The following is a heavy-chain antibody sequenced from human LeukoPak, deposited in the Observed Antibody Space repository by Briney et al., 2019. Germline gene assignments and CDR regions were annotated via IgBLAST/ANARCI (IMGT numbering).Heavy chain of an antibody. Sequence: ASVKVSCKASGYTFTGYYIHWVRQAPGQGLEWMGWVNPNTSGTNYAQNFQGRVTMTRDTSISTAYMELSRLRSDDTAVYYCARAGYYDGSGYYHPFDYWGQGILVTVSS. D-gene: IGHD3-22*01. J-gene: IGHJ4*02. CDR3: ARAGYYDGSGYYHPFDY. CDR1: GYTFTGYY. CDR2: VNPNTSGT. V-gene: IGHV1-2*02.